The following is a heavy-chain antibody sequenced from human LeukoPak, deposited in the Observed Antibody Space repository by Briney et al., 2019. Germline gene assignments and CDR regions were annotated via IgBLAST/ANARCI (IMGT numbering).Heavy chain of an antibody. V-gene: IGHV5-51*01. CDR3: ARHTYNNGWWGGDY. J-gene: IGHJ4*02. D-gene: IGHD6-19*01. Sequence: GGSLQISCQGSGSSFTTYWIGWVRQLPGKGLEWMGIIYPGDSDTRYSPSFQGHVTISADKSISTAYLQWSSLKASDTAMYYCARHTYNNGWWGGDYWGQGTLVTVSS. CDR2: IYPGDSDT. CDR1: GSSFTTYW.